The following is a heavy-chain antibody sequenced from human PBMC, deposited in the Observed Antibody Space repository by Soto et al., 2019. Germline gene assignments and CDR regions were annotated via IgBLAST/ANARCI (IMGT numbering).Heavy chain of an antibody. Sequence: EVQLLESGGALLQPGGSLRLSCAASGFTFSKNVMSWVRQAPGKGLEWVSGISGDGDTKYYADSVKGRFTISRDNSMNTVSLQMNTLRVDDTAVYYCVRSAGDWIRYGMDVWGQGTTVTVSS. J-gene: IGHJ6*02. V-gene: IGHV3-23*01. D-gene: IGHD2-21*02. CDR3: VRSAGDWIRYGMDV. CDR2: ISGDGDTK. CDR1: GFTFSKNV.